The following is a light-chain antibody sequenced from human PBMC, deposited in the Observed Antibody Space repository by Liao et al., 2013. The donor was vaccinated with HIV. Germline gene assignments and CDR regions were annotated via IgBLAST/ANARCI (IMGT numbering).Light chain of an antibody. CDR1: NLGNKY. J-gene: IGLJ1*01. V-gene: IGLV3-1*01. CDR2: EDN. Sequence: SLELTQPPSVSVSPGQTATITCSGDNLGNKYVFWFQQQSGQSPVMVIYEDNQRPSGIPERFSGSLSGNTATLTIRPGPRLIDEADYYCQAWYATAAVFGPGTKVTVL. CDR3: QAWYATAAV.